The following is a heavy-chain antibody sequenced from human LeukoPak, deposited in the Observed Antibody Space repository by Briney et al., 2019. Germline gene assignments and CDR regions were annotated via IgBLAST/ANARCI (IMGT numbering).Heavy chain of an antibody. CDR1: GGPMSSRSYY. Sequence: SETLSLTCTVSGGPMSSRSYYWGWIRQSPGKGLEWIGSNYYNESTYYNPSFKSRVTIHVDMSENQFSLRLNSVTAADTAVYYCARGYSTGTSFFDYWGQGILVTVSS. J-gene: IGHJ4*02. D-gene: IGHD2-8*02. CDR3: ARGYSTGTSFFDY. CDR2: NYYNEST. V-gene: IGHV4-39*01.